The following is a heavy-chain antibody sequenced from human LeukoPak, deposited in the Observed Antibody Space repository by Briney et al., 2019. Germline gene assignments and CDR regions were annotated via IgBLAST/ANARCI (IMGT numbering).Heavy chain of an antibody. CDR3: GRGMRDYYGLDY. V-gene: IGHV3-23*01. Sequence: PGGSLRLSCAASGFTFSNYAMNWVRQAPGKGLEWVSAISGSTGATYYADSVKGRFTISRDNSKNTLYLHMNSLTVEDTAVYYCGRGMRDYYGLDYWGQGILVTVSS. CDR2: ISGSTGAT. D-gene: IGHD3-10*01. J-gene: IGHJ4*02. CDR1: GFTFSNYA.